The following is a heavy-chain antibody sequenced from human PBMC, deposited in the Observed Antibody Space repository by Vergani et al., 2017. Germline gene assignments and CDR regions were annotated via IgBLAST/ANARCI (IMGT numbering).Heavy chain of an antibody. CDR1: GYNFTSYY. D-gene: IGHD2-15*01. V-gene: IGHV1-46*01. CDR2: INPSGGST. Sequence: VQLVQSGAEVKKPGASVKVSCKASGYNFTSYYMHWVRQAPGQGLEWMGIINPSGGSTSYAQKFQGRVTMTRDTSTSTVYMELSSLRSEDTAVYYCARGVAVVVAALASFDPWGQGTLVTVSS. CDR3: ARGVAVVVAALASFDP. J-gene: IGHJ5*02.